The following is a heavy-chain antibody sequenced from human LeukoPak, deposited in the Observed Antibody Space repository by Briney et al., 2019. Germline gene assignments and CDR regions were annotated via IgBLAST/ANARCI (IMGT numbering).Heavy chain of an antibody. CDR1: GGSFSGYY. CDR2: INHSGST. V-gene: IGHV4-34*01. CDR3: ARLGVSGVRGVRTFDY. D-gene: IGHD3-10*01. Sequence: SETLSLTCAVYGGSFSGYYWSWIRQPPGKGLEWIGEINHSGSTNYNPSLKSRVTISVDTSKNQFSLKLSSVTAADTAVYYCARLGVSGVRGVRTFDYWGQGTLVTVSS. J-gene: IGHJ4*02.